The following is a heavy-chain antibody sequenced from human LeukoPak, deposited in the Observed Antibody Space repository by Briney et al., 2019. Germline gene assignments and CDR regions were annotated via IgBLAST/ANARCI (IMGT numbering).Heavy chain of an antibody. CDR1: GFTFSSFA. CDR2: VSYTRIAT. Sequence: PGGSLRLSCAASGFTFSSFALSWVRQAPGKGLECVLGVSYTRIATYYADSVKGRFTISRDDSQNILYLQMNGLRAEDTAVYFCAKAFREFGTSSSYSSFDTWGQGTMVTVSS. V-gene: IGHV3-23*05. J-gene: IGHJ3*02. D-gene: IGHD5-18*01. CDR3: AKAFREFGTSSSYSSFDT.